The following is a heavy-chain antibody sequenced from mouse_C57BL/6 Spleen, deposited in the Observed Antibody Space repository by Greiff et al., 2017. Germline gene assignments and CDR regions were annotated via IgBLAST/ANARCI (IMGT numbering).Heavy chain of an antibody. CDR1: GYTFTSYW. J-gene: IGHJ4*01. CDR3: TRGEITTVVATEGNAMDY. D-gene: IGHD1-1*01. Sequence: EVQLQQSGTVLARPGASVKMSCKTSGYTFTSYWMHWVKQRPGQGLEWIGAIYPGNSDTSYNQKFKGKAKLTAVTSASTAYMELSSLTNEDSAVYYCTRGEITTVVATEGNAMDYWGQGTSVTVSS. CDR2: IYPGNSDT. V-gene: IGHV1-5*01.